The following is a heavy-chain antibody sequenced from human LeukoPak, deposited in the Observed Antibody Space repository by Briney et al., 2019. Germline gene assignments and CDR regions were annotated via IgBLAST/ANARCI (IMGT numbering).Heavy chain of an antibody. D-gene: IGHD5-24*01. CDR1: GFTFSSYG. J-gene: IGHJ4*02. CDR2: IWYDGSNK. CDR3: AKDLKRSVRWLQLD. Sequence: GGSLRLSCAASGFTFSSYGMHWVRQAPGKGLEWVAVIWYDGSNKYYADSVKGRFTISRDNSKNTLYLQMNSLRAEDTAVYYCAKDLKRSVRWLQLDWGQGTLVTVSS. V-gene: IGHV3-33*06.